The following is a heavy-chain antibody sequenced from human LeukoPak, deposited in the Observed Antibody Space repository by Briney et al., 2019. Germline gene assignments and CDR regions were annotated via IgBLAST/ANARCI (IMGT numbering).Heavy chain of an antibody. CDR2: IYYSGST. D-gene: IGHD6-13*01. Sequence: TPSETLSLTCTVSGGSISSGDYYWSWIRQPPGKGLEWIGYIYYSGSTYYNPSLKSRVTISVDTSKNQFSLKLSSVTAADTAVYYCAGVSIAAAGPPDYWGQGTLVTVSS. J-gene: IGHJ4*02. CDR1: GGSISSGDYY. CDR3: AGVSIAAAGPPDY. V-gene: IGHV4-30-4*08.